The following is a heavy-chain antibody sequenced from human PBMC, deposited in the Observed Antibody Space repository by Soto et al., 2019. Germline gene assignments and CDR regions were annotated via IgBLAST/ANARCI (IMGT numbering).Heavy chain of an antibody. V-gene: IGHV4-59*01. CDR3: ARGLYVLRYFD. J-gene: IGHJ4*02. Sequence: SETLSLTCTVSGGSISSYYWSWIRQPPGKGLEWIGYIYYSGSTNYNPSLKSRVTISVDTSKNQFSLKLSSVTAADTAVYYCARGLYVLRYFDWGQGTLVTVSS. D-gene: IGHD3-9*01. CDR1: GGSISSYY. CDR2: IYYSGST.